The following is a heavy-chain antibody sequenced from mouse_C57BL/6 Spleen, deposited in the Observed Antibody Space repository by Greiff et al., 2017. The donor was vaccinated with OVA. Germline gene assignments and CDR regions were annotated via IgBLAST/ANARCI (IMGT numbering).Heavy chain of an antibody. CDR3: AREGQGAMDY. J-gene: IGHJ4*01. CDR1: GFTFSSYA. V-gene: IGHV5-4*01. CDR2: ISDGGSYT. Sequence: DVMLVESGGGLVKPGGSLKLSCAASGFTFSSYAMSWVRQTPEKRLEWVATISDGGSYTYYPDNVKGRFTISRDNAKNNLYLQMSHLKSEDTAMYYCAREGQGAMDYWGQGTSVTVSS.